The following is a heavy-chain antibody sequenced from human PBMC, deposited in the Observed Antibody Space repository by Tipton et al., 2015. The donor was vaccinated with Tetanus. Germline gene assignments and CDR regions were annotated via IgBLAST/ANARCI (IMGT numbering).Heavy chain of an antibody. CDR3: ARLREIVSRSGWDFDY. Sequence: LRLSCIVSGGSMSGSGHYGAWVRQSPGKGLEWIGSISYSGRTYYSPSLKSRVNMSVDTSKKDFSVRLGSVTAADTAVYYCARLREIVSRSGWDFDYWGQGILVTVSS. CDR2: ISYSGRT. CDR1: GGSMSGSGHY. J-gene: IGHJ4*02. D-gene: IGHD5/OR15-5a*01. V-gene: IGHV4-39*02.